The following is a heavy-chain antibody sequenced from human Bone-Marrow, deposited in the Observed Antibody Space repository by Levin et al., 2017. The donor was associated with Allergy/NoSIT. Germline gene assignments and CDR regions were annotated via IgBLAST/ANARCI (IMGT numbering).Heavy chain of an antibody. J-gene: IGHJ4*02. CDR1: GDSLTSTNYY. V-gene: IGHV4-39*02. Sequence: SCNVSGDSLTSTNYYWGWIRQPPGKGLEWIGSLYYGGSTFYNPFLKSRVTILVDTTKKHFPLKLHPVIAADTALYFCPRDGPVMGVDCRGEGARVAVST. CDR3: PRDGPVMGVDC. D-gene: IGHD1-26*01. CDR2: LYYGGST.